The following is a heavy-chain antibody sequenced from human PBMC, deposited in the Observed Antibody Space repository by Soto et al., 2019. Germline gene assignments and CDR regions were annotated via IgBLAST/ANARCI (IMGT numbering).Heavy chain of an antibody. CDR2: INHSGST. Sequence: PSETLSLTCAVYGGSFSGYYWSWIRQPPGKGLEWIGEINHSGSTNYNPSLKSRVTISVDTSKNQFSLKLSSVTAADTAVYYCASGDSSGYFQYYFDYWGQGTLVTVS. J-gene: IGHJ4*02. V-gene: IGHV4-34*01. CDR1: GGSFSGYY. D-gene: IGHD3-22*01. CDR3: ASGDSSGYFQYYFDY.